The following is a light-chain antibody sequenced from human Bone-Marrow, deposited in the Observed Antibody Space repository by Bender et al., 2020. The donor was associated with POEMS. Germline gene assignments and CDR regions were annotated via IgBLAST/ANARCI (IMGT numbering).Light chain of an antibody. J-gene: IGLJ3*02. CDR3: AAWEDSLNGWV. CDR1: SSNIGTNP. V-gene: IGLV1-44*01. Sequence: QSVLTQPPSASGTPGQRVTISCSGSSSNIGTNPVTWYHHLPGTAPKLLIYINNHRPSGVPDRFSGSKSGTSAYLAISGLQSEDEADYYCAAWEDSLNGWVFGGGTKLTVL. CDR2: INN.